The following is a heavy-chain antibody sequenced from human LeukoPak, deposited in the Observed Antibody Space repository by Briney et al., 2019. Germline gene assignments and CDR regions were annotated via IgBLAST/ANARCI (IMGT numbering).Heavy chain of an antibody. D-gene: IGHD2-15*01. CDR3: ARRTRYCSGGSCYLDY. V-gene: IGHV5-51*01. CDR1: GYSFSSYW. Sequence: GESLKISCKASGYSFSSYWIGWVRQMPGKGLECMGIIYPGDSDTRYSPAFQGQVTISADKSISTAYLQWSSLKASDTAMYYCARRTRYCSGGSCYLDYWGQGTLVTVSS. J-gene: IGHJ4*02. CDR2: IYPGDSDT.